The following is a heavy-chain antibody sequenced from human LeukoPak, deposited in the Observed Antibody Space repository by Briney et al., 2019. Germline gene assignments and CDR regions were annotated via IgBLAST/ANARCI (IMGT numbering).Heavy chain of an antibody. D-gene: IGHD6-19*01. J-gene: IGHJ4*02. V-gene: IGHV3-11*05. CDR1: GFTFSDYY. CDR3: ARDLKGSAWYVDY. Sequence: KPGGSPRLSCAASGFTFSDYYMSWIRQAPGKGLEWLSYISSSSTYTNYADSVKGRFTISRDNAKNSLYLQMNSLRAEDTAVYYCARDLKGSAWYVDYWGQGTLVTVSS. CDR2: ISSSSTYT.